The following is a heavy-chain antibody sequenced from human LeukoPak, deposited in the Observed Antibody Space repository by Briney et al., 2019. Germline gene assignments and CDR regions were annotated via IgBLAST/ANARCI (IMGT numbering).Heavy chain of an antibody. CDR3: AKAISVGATTDAAD. J-gene: IGHJ4*02. CDR2: ISGSGGST. Sequence: GGSLRLSGAASGFTFSSYAMSWVRQAPGKGLEWVSAISGSGGSTYYADSVKGRFTISRDNSKNTLYLQMNSLRAEDTAVYYCAKAISVGATTDAADWGQGTLVTVSS. CDR1: GFTFSSYA. D-gene: IGHD1-26*01. V-gene: IGHV3-23*01.